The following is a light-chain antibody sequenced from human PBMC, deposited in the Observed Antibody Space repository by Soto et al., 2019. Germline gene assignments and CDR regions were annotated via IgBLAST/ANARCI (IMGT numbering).Light chain of an antibody. Sequence: QSVLTQRPSVSGAPGQRVTISCTGSSSNIGAGYDVHWYQQLPGTAPKLLIYGNSNRPSGVPDRFSGSKSGTSASLAITGLQAEDEADYYCQSYDCSLSGYVVFGGGTKLTVL. CDR2: GNS. J-gene: IGLJ2*01. CDR1: SSNIGAGYD. CDR3: QSYDCSLSGYVV. V-gene: IGLV1-40*01.